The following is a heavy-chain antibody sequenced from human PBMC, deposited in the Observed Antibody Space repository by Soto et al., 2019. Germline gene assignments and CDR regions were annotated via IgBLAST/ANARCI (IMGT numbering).Heavy chain of an antibody. CDR1: GGTFSSYA. J-gene: IGHJ6*02. D-gene: IGHD3-9*01. V-gene: IGHV1-69*13. CDR3: AKGEHRLRYFDWLLFYYYYYGMDV. Sequence: ASVKVSCKASGGTFSSYAISWVRQAPGQGLEWMGEIIPIFGTANYAQKFQGRVTITADESTSTAYMELSSLRSEDTAVYYCAKGEHRLRYFDWLLFYYYYYGMDVWGQGTTVTVSS. CDR2: IIPIFGTA.